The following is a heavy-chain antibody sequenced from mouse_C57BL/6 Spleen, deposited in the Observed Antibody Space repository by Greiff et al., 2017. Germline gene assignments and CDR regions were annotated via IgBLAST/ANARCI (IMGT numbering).Heavy chain of an antibody. CDR1: GYAFTNYL. Sequence: VQLQQSGAELVRPGTSVKVSCKASGYAFTNYLIEWVKQRPGQGLEWIGVINPGSGGTNYNEKFKGKAKLTADKSSSTAYMQLSSLTSEDSAVYVCARNVYYDYSYYAMDYWGQGTSVTVSS. V-gene: IGHV1-54*01. CDR3: ARNVYYDYSYYAMDY. D-gene: IGHD2-4*01. CDR2: INPGSGGT. J-gene: IGHJ4*01.